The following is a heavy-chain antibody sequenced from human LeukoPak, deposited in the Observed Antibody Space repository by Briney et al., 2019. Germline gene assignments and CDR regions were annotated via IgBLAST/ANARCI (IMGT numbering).Heavy chain of an antibody. J-gene: IGHJ4*02. CDR1: GYTFTSYY. CDR2: INPSGGST. CDR3: ARAQYYDILTGYYLFDY. V-gene: IGHV1-46*03. D-gene: IGHD3-9*01. Sequence: GASVKVSCKASGYTFTSYYMHGVRQAPGQGLEWMGIINPSGGSTSYAQNFQGRVTMTRDTYTSTVYMELSSLSSEDTAVYYCARAQYYDILTGYYLFDYWGQGTLVTVST.